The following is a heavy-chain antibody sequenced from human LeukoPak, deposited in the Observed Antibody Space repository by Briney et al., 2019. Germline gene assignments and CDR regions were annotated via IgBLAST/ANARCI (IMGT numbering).Heavy chain of an antibody. CDR1: GYTFTGYY. CDR3: ARDRGYCSCTSCSISSTYYYMDV. V-gene: IGHV1-2*02. Sequence: ASVKVSCKASGYTFTGYYMHWVRQAPGQGLEWMGWINPNSGGTNYAQKFQGRVTMTRDTSISTAYMELSRLRSDDTAVYYCARDRGYCSCTSCSISSTYYYMDVWGKGTTVTVSS. J-gene: IGHJ6*03. D-gene: IGHD2-2*01. CDR2: INPNSGGT.